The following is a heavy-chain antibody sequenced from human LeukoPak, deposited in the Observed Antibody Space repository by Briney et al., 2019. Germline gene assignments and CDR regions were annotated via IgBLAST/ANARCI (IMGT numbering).Heavy chain of an antibody. V-gene: IGHV4-39*07. CDR2: IYYSGST. J-gene: IGHJ4*02. CDR1: GFTVSTNS. CDR3: ARDLYSSGWGDYFDY. D-gene: IGHD6-19*01. Sequence: PGGSLRLSCTVSGFTVSTNSMSWVRQPPGKGLEWIGSIYYSGSTYYNPSLKSRVTISVDTSKNQFSLKLSSVTAADTAVYYCARDLYSSGWGDYFDYWGQGTLVTVSS.